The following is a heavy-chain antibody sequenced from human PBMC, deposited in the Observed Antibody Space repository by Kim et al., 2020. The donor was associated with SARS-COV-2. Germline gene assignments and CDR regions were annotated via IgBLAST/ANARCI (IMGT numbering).Heavy chain of an antibody. V-gene: IGHV3-11*01. J-gene: IGHJ6*02. CDR1: GFTFSDYY. Sequence: GGSLRLSCAASGFTFSDYYMSWIRQAPGKGLEWVSYISSSGSTIYYADSVKGRFTISMDNAKNSLYLQMNSLRAEDTAVYYCARDSRYNWNYYYYYGMDVWGQGTTVTVSS. CDR2: ISSSGSTI. CDR3: ARDSRYNWNYYYYYGMDV. D-gene: IGHD1-20*01.